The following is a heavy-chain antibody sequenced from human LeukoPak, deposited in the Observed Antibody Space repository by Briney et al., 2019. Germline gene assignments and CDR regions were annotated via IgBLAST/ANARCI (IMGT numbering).Heavy chain of an antibody. V-gene: IGHV3-33*01. CDR2: IWYDGSNK. Sequence: PGRSLRLSCAASGSTFSSYVKLWVRQAPGKGLEGVAVIWYDGSNKYYVDSVKGRFTISRDNSKNTLYLQMNSLRAEDTAVYYCARAPSLYGGNYYYYGMDVWGQGTTVTVSS. CDR3: ARAPSLYGGNYYYYGMDV. CDR1: GSTFSSYV. D-gene: IGHD4-23*01. J-gene: IGHJ6*02.